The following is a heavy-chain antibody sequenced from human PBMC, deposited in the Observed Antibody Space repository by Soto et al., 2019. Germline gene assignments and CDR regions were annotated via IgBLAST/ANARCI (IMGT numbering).Heavy chain of an antibody. V-gene: IGHV3-48*02. D-gene: IGHD6-13*01. J-gene: IGHJ1*01. CDR3: ARSYSSSSPLGVPEYFQH. CDR2: ISSSSSTI. CDR1: GFTFSSYS. Sequence: EVQLVESGGGLVQPGGSLRLSCAASGFTFSSYSMNWVRQAPGKGLEWVSYISSSSSTIYYADSVKGRFTISRDNAKNSLYLQMNSLRDEDTAVYYCARSYSSSSPLGVPEYFQHWGQGTLVTVSS.